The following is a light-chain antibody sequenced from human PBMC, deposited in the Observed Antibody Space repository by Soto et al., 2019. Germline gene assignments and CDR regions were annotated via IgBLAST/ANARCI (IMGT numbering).Light chain of an antibody. CDR3: CSSPGDFTWV. CDR1: SSDVGKYDY. Sequence: QSVLTQPPSASGSPGQSVTISCTGTSSDVGKYDYVSWFQQHPGKAPKLIIYEVSKRPSGVPDRFSGSKSGSTASLTVSGLQTEDEADYYCCSSPGDFTWVFGGGTQLTVL. J-gene: IGLJ3*02. CDR2: EVS. V-gene: IGLV2-8*01.